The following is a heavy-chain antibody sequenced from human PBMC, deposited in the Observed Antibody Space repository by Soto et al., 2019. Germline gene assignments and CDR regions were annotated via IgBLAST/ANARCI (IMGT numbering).Heavy chain of an antibody. J-gene: IGHJ5*02. D-gene: IGHD2-21*02. V-gene: IGHV4-39*01. CDR3: ARWGTYCGGDCYSGWFDP. CDR1: GGSISSSSYY. Sequence: SETLSFTCTVSGGSISSSSYYWGWIRQPPGKGLEWIGSIYYSGSTYYNPSLKSRVTISVDTSKNQFSLKLSSVTAADTAVYYCARWGTYCGGDCYSGWFDPWGQGTLVTVSS. CDR2: IYYSGST.